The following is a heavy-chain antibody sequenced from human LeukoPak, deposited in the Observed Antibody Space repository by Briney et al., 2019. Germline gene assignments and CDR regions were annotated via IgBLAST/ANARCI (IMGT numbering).Heavy chain of an antibody. CDR3: AGAGSFRFDY. CDR1: GFTFSSYS. V-gene: IGHV3-21*01. D-gene: IGHD3-10*01. J-gene: IGHJ4*02. Sequence: GGSLRLSCAASGFTFSSYSMTWVRQAPGKGLEWVSSISSSSSHRYYADSLKGRFTISRDDAKNTLYLQMNDLRAEDTAVYYCAGAGSFRFDYWGQGTLVTVSS. CDR2: ISSSSSHR.